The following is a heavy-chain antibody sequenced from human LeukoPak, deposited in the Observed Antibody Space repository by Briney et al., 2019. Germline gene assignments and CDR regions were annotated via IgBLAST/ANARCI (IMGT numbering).Heavy chain of an antibody. CDR1: GFTFGDYA. Sequence: GGSLRLSCTASGFTFGDYAMSWVRQAPGKGLEWVGFIRSKAYGGTTEYAASVKGRFTISRDDSKSIAYLQMNSLKTEDTAVYYCTRGDVIRYFDWLSPLYYYYYYMDVWGKGTTVTISS. CDR3: TRGDVIRYFDWLSPLYYYYYYMDV. J-gene: IGHJ6*03. D-gene: IGHD3-9*01. V-gene: IGHV3-49*04. CDR2: IRSKAYGGTT.